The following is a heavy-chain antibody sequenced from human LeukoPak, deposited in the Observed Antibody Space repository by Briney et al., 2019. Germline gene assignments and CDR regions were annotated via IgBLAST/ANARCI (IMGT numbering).Heavy chain of an antibody. V-gene: IGHV1-18*01. Sequence: ASVKVSCKASGYSFTSYGLTWVRQAPGQGLEWMGWISAYNGNTNYAQKLQGRVTMTTDTSTSTAYMELRSLRSDDTAVYYCARDAPYYDFWSGYYFAFDPWGQGTLVTVSS. CDR1: GYSFTSYG. CDR2: ISAYNGNT. J-gene: IGHJ5*02. CDR3: ARDAPYYDFWSGYYFAFDP. D-gene: IGHD3-3*01.